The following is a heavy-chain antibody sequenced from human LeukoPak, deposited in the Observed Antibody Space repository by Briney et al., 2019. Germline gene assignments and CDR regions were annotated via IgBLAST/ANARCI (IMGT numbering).Heavy chain of an antibody. Sequence: QSGGSLRLSCAASGFTVSSNYMSWVRQAPGKGLEWVSVIYSGGSTYYADSVKGRFTISRDNSKNTLYLQMNSLRAEDTAVYYCARTPRLPAASYFDYWGQGTLVTVSS. CDR1: GFTVSSNY. J-gene: IGHJ4*02. CDR3: ARTPRLPAASYFDY. CDR2: IYSGGST. V-gene: IGHV3-66*01. D-gene: IGHD2-2*01.